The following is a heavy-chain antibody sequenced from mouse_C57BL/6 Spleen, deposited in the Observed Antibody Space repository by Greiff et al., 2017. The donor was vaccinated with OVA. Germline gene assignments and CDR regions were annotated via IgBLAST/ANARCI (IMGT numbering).Heavy chain of an antibody. CDR3: ARIPGRGDYFDY. D-gene: IGHD3-3*01. J-gene: IGHJ2*01. CDR1: GYTFTSYT. Sequence: QVQLQQSGAELARPGASVKMSCKASGYTFTSYTMHWVKQRPGQGLEWIGYINPSSGYTKYNQKFKDKATLTADKSSSTAYMQLSSLTSDDSAVYYCARIPGRGDYFDYWGQGTTLTVSS. V-gene: IGHV1-4*01. CDR2: INPSSGYT.